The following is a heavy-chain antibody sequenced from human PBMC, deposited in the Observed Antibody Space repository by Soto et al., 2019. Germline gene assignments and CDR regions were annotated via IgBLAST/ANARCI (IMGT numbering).Heavy chain of an antibody. CDR1: GYNFVDYA. V-gene: IGHV1-3*04. D-gene: IGHD2-8*02. J-gene: IGHJ4*02. CDR2: INTGNGNT. CDR3: ARETKENLVLYFFES. Sequence: ASVKVSCMASGYNFVDYAVHWVRQAPGQSLEWLGWINTGNGNTKFSQKFQERIAITTDTSARTVYMEMRSLRSDDTAVYYCARETKENLVLYFFESWGQGTLVTVSS.